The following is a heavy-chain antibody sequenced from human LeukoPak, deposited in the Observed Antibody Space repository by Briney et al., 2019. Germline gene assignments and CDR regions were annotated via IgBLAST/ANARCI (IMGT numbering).Heavy chain of an antibody. V-gene: IGHV3-23*01. J-gene: IGHJ4*02. D-gene: IGHD1-1*01. CDR3: AKDRPAPLEPLFDY. CDR1: GFTVSSNY. Sequence: PGGSLRLSCAASGFTVSSNYMSWVRQAPGKGLEWVSAISGSGGSTYYADSVKGRFTISRDNSKNTLYLQMNSLRAEDTAVYYCAKDRPAPLEPLFDYWGQGTLVTVSS. CDR2: ISGSGGST.